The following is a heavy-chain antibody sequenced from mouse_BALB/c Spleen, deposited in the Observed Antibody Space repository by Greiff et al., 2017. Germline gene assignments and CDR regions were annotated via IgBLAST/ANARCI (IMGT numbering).Heavy chain of an antibody. CDR2: ILPGSGST. J-gene: IGHJ4*01. CDR1: GYTFSSYW. D-gene: IGHD2-14*01. Sequence: QVQLQQSGAELMKPGASVKISCKATGYTFSSYWIEWVKQRPGHGLEWIGEILPGSGSTNYNEKFKGKATFTADTSSNTAYMQLSSLTSEDSAVYYCTRGYEDYAMDYWGQGTSVTVSS. CDR3: TRGYEDYAMDY. V-gene: IGHV1-9*01.